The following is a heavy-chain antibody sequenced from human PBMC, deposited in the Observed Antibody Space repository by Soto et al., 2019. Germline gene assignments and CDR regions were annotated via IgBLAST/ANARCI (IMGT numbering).Heavy chain of an antibody. Sequence: SVKVSCKASGGTFSSYTISWVRQAPGQGLEWMGRIIPILGIANYAQKFQGRVTITADKSTSTAYMELSSLRSEDTAVYYCARDSTYYDFWSGYKTPRFDYWGQGTLVTVSS. CDR3: ARDSTYYDFWSGYKTPRFDY. CDR1: GGTFSSYT. CDR2: IIPILGIA. V-gene: IGHV1-69*04. D-gene: IGHD3-3*01. J-gene: IGHJ4*02.